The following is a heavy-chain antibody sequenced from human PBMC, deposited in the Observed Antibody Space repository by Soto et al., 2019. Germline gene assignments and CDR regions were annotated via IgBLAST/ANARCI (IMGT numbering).Heavy chain of an antibody. D-gene: IGHD3-22*01. CDR2: INPSDSHT. CDR3: ARHASYYVSSGYFGTY. J-gene: IGHJ4*02. Sequence: GESLKISCQVSGYTFTNHWITWVRQMPGKGLEWMGRINPSDSHTNYSPSFQGHVTMSVDKSISTAYLQWSSLKVSDSAMYYCARHASYYVSSGYFGTYWGQGTLVTVSS. V-gene: IGHV5-10-1*01. CDR1: GYTFTNHW.